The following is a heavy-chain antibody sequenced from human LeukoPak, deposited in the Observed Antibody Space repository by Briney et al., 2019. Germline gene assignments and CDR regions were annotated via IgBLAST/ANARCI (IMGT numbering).Heavy chain of an antibody. J-gene: IGHJ4*02. CDR3: MGSLIDY. Sequence: GGSPRLSCAASGLTVNSNYMSWVRQAPGKGLEWVSVIYRGGDTYYADSVKGRFTISRDNSKNTLYLQMNSLRAEDTAVYYCMGSLIDYWGQGTLVTVSS. D-gene: IGHD3-16*01. V-gene: IGHV3-66*01. CDR1: GLTVNSNY. CDR2: IYRGGDT.